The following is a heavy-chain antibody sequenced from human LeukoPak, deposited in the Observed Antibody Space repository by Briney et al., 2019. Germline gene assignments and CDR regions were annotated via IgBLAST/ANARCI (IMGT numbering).Heavy chain of an antibody. CDR2: IIPIFGTA. V-gene: IGHV1-69*06. D-gene: IGHD5-12*01. CDR3: ARDNSVGDSAWWFDP. Sequence: GASVKVSCKASGGTFSSYAISWVRQAPGQGLEWMGGIIPIFGTAKYAQNFQGRVSIAADRSTSTDYMEVSSLRSEDTAVYYCARDNSVGDSAWWFDPWGQGTLVTVSS. CDR1: GGTFSSYA. J-gene: IGHJ5*02.